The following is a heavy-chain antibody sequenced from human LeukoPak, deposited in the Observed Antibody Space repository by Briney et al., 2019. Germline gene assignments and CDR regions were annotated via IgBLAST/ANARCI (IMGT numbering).Heavy chain of an antibody. J-gene: IGHJ4*02. CDR1: GFTFSSYE. V-gene: IGHV3-48*03. D-gene: IGHD1-26*01. Sequence: GGSLRLSCATSGFTFSSYEMNWVRQAPGKGLEWISYITTSGSSTYYADSVKGRFTISRDNGKTALSLQMNSLRAEDTAVYYCVVHSATSCYWGQGTLVTVSS. CDR3: VVHSATSCY. CDR2: ITTSGSST.